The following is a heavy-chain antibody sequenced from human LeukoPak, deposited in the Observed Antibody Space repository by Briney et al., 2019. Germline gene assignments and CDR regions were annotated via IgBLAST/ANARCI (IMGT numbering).Heavy chain of an antibody. Sequence: SETLSLTCTVSGYSISSGYYWGWIRQPPGKGLEWIGSIYHSGSTYYNPSLKSRVTISVDMSKNHFSLRLRSVTAADTAMYYCARGTLYRGWSYYLDFWGQGSQVTVSS. V-gene: IGHV4-38-2*02. D-gene: IGHD6-19*01. J-gene: IGHJ4*02. CDR2: IYHSGST. CDR1: GYSISSGYY. CDR3: ARGTLYRGWSYYLDF.